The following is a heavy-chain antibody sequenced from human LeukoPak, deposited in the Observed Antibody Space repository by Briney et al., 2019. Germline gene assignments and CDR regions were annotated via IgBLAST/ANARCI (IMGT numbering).Heavy chain of an antibody. Sequence: PSETLSLTCTVSGGSISSSSYYWGWIRQPPGKGLEWIGSIYYSGGTYYNPSLKSRVTISVDTSKNQFSLKLSSVTAADTAVYYCASVSCSTSCYKRYNWFDPWGQGTLVTVSS. J-gene: IGHJ5*02. CDR2: IYYSGGT. V-gene: IGHV4-39*01. CDR3: ASVSCSTSCYKRYNWFDP. D-gene: IGHD2-2*02. CDR1: GGSISSSSYY.